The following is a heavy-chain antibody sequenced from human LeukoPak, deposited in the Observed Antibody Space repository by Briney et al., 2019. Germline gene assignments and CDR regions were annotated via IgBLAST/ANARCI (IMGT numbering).Heavy chain of an antibody. CDR1: GYTFTSYD. Sequence: SSVKLSCTASGYTFTSYDFNWVPQATGHRPEWMGWKRPNSGDTGYAQKCQNRVTMTRNTSISTAYMELSSLRSDDTAVYYCARGPPSWGYDYWGPGTLVTVSS. J-gene: IGHJ4*02. D-gene: IGHD2-2*01. V-gene: IGHV1-8*01. CDR3: ARGPPSWGYDY. CDR2: KRPNSGDT.